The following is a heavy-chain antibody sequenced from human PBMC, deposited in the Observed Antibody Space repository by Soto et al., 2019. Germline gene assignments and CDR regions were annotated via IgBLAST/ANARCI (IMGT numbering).Heavy chain of an antibody. J-gene: IGHJ4*02. V-gene: IGHV3-23*01. Sequence: GRSLRLSCAASGFTFSSYAISWVRQAPGEWLEWVSAISVSGGSTYYADSVKFRFTISRDNSKNTLYLQMNSLRAEDTAVYYCAKHLGSRAYFDYWGQGTLDTVSS. CDR3: AKHLGSRAYFDY. D-gene: IGHD1-26*01. CDR1: GFTFSSYA. CDR2: ISVSGGST.